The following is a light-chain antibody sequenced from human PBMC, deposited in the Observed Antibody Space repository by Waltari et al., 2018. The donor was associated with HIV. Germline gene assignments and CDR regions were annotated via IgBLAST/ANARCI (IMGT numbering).Light chain of an antibody. Sequence: QPVVPQEPPLTVSPGGTVILTCVSSAGVLTRGLCPYWFQQRPGQAPKTLIFDSNNRYSWTPARFTGSFLGGKAVLTLTGAQPEDDADYYCLLSYDGDVVFGGGTKLTVL. CDR3: LLSYDGDVV. CDR2: DSN. V-gene: IGLV7-46*01. CDR1: AGVLTRGLC. J-gene: IGLJ2*01.